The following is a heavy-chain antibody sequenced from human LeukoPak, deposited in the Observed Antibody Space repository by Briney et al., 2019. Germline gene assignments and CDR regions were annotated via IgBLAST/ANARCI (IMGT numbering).Heavy chain of an antibody. CDR2: ISYDGSNK. D-gene: IGHD3-3*01. Sequence: PGGSLRLFCAASGFTFSSYAMHWVRQAPGKGLEWVAVISYDGSNKYYADSVKGRFTISRDNSKNTLYLQMNSLRAEDTAVYYCARDRLDDFWSGYYLPYYYYGMDVWGQGTTVTVSS. CDR3: ARDRLDDFWSGYYLPYYYYGMDV. V-gene: IGHV3-30*04. CDR1: GFTFSSYA. J-gene: IGHJ6*02.